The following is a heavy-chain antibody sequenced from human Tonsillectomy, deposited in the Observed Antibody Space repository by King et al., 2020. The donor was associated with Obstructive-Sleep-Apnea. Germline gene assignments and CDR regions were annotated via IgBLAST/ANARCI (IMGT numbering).Heavy chain of an antibody. J-gene: IGHJ4*02. CDR1: GGSISSSSYY. Sequence: LQLQESGPGLVKPSETLSLTCTVSGGSISSSSYYWGWIRQPPGKGLEWIGSLDYSWNSYYNPSLKTRVAMSVATSKNQFSLRLSSVTAADTAAYSCARKKLDYFFDYWGQGTLVTVSS. V-gene: IGHV4-39*07. CDR3: ARKKLDYFFDY. CDR2: LDYSWNS. D-gene: IGHD1-1*01.